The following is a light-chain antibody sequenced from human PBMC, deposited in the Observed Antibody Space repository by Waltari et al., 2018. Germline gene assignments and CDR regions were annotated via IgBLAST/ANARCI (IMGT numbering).Light chain of an antibody. CDR1: QSVSSN. CDR3: QQYNNWPPWT. J-gene: IGKJ1*01. Sequence: EIVMTQSPATLSVSPGERATLSCRASQSVSSNLAGYQQKPGQHPRLLIYGAPTRATGIPARFSGSGSGTEFTLTISSLQSEDFAVYYCQQYNNWPPWTFGQGTKVEIK. V-gene: IGKV3-15*01. CDR2: GAP.